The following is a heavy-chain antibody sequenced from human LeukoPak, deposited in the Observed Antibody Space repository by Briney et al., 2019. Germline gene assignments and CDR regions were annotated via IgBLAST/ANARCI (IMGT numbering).Heavy chain of an antibody. V-gene: IGHV3-23*01. CDR1: GFPHCVFH. CDR2: ISASGTT. Sequence: GGSLRLSCTASGFPHCVFHILGLRQAPGKGLEWVSVISASGTTYYADSVKGRFTISRDNSRDPVYLQLNSLRVDDTAIYYRAILVEIWGKGTTVIVSS. D-gene: IGHD2-2*01. J-gene: IGHJ6*04. CDR3: AILVEI.